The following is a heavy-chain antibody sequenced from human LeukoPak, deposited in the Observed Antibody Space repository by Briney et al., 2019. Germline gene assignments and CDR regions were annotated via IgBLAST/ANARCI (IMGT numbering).Heavy chain of an antibody. D-gene: IGHD6-13*01. CDR1: GFTFSTPA. J-gene: IGHJ4*02. CDR3: AKKTPGTYPFDS. Sequence: PGGSLRLSCAASGFTFSTPALNWVRQAPGKGLEWVSACGTDGDTYYADSVKGRFTISRDNSRHTLYLQMTGLRAEDTAVYYCAKKTPGTYPFDSWGQGTLVSVSP. CDR2: CGTDGDT. V-gene: IGHV3-23*01.